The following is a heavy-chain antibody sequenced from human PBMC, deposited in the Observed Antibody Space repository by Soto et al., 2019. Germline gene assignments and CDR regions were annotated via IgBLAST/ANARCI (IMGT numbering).Heavy chain of an antibody. D-gene: IGHD2-2*01. CDR3: ARDRGRNIVVVPAAPSFD. CDR1: GYTFTGYY. Sequence: ASVKVSCKASGYTFTGYYMHWVRQAPGQGLEWMGWINPNSGGTNYAQKFQGRVTMTRDTSISTAYMELSRLRSDATAVYYCARDRGRNIVVVPAAPSFDWGQGTLVTVSS. J-gene: IGHJ4*02. CDR2: INPNSGGT. V-gene: IGHV1-2*02.